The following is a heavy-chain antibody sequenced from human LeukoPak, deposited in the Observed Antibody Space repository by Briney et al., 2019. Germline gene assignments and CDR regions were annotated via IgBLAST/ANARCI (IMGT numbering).Heavy chain of an antibody. CDR3: ARGSLYRYYYYYYGMDV. V-gene: IGHV4-59*01. CDR2: IYYSGST. CDR1: GGSISSYY. J-gene: IGHJ6*02. D-gene: IGHD3-10*01. Sequence: SETLSLTCTVSGGSISSYYWSWIRQPPGKGLEWIGYIYYSGSTNYNPSLKSRVTISVDTSKNQFSLKLSSVTAADTAVYYCARGSLYRYYYYYYGMDVWGQGTTVTVSS.